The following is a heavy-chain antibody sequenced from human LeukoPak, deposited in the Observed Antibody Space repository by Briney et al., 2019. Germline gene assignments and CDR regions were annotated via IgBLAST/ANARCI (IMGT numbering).Heavy chain of an antibody. Sequence: SQTLSLTCTVSGGSISSGGYYWSWIRQRPGKGLEWIGYIYYSGSTYYNPSLKSRVTISADTSKNQFSLRLSSVTAADTAVYYCARGITMVRGVLLDYFDYWGQGTLVTVSS. CDR3: ARGITMVRGVLLDYFDY. CDR2: IYYSGST. CDR1: GGSISSGGYY. V-gene: IGHV4-31*03. D-gene: IGHD3-10*01. J-gene: IGHJ4*02.